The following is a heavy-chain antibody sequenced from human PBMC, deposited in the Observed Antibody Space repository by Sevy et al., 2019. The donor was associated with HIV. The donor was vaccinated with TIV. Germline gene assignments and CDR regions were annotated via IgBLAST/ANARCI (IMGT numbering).Heavy chain of an antibody. Sequence: ASVKVSCKASGYTFTDYYMHWVRQAPGHGLEWMGWINPDSGDTNYTQKFQGRVTMTRDTSISTAYMELYRLRSDDTAVYYCARVQCSSSSVFPLHYGMDVWGQGTTVTVSS. CDR1: GYTFTDYY. CDR3: ARVQCSSSSVFPLHYGMDV. V-gene: IGHV1-2*02. J-gene: IGHJ6*02. CDR2: INPDSGDT. D-gene: IGHD6-6*01.